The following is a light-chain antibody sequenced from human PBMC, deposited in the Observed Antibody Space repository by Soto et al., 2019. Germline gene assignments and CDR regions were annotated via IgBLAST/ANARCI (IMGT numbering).Light chain of an antibody. J-gene: IGKJ3*01. Sequence: EIVMTQSTATLSVSPGERATLSCRASQSISSNLAWYQQKPGQAPRLLIYGASTRSTGISATFSGSGSGTEFTLTISSLQSEDFAVYYCQQYNNWPFTFGPGTKVDIK. V-gene: IGKV3-15*01. CDR1: QSISSN. CDR2: GAS. CDR3: QQYNNWPFT.